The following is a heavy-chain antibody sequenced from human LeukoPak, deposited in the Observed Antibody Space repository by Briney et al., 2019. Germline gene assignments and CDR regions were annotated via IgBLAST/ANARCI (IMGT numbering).Heavy chain of an antibody. CDR1: GFTFSSYA. CDR3: ARTVAGLLVSDY. J-gene: IGHJ4*02. Sequence: GGSLSLSCAASGFTFSSYAMHWVRQAPGKGLEWVAVISYDGSNKYYADSVKGRFTISRDNSKNTLYLQMNSLRAEDTAVYYCARTVAGLLVSDYWGQGTLVTVSS. CDR2: ISYDGSNK. D-gene: IGHD6-19*01. V-gene: IGHV3-30-3*01.